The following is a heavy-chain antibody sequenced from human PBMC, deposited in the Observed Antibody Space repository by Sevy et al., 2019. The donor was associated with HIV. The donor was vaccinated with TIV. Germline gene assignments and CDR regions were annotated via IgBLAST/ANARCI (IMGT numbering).Heavy chain of an antibody. V-gene: IGHV1-18*04. J-gene: IGHJ6*02. D-gene: IGHD6-13*01. CDR3: ARDPGRAAAGTLGDYGMDV. CDR1: GYTSTSYG. Sequence: ASVKVSCKASGYTSTSYGISWVRQAPGQGLEWMGWISAYNGNTNYAQKLQGRVTMTTDTSTSTAYMELRSLRSDDTAVYYCARDPGRAAAGTLGDYGMDVWGQGTTVTVSS. CDR2: ISAYNGNT.